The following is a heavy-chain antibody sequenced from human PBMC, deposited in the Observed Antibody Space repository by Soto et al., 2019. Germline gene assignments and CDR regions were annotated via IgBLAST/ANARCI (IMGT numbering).Heavy chain of an antibody. CDR2: INPSGGRT. CDR1: GYTFTTYS. CDR3: ARDGGYDVLTGHYILLYYLDN. Sequence: ASVKVPCKASGYTFTTYSMHWVRQTPGHGLEWMGVINPSGGRTSYAQKFQGRVTMTRDTSTSTVHMELSNLRSEDTAVYFCARDGGYDVLTGHYILLYYLDNWGLGTLVTVSS. D-gene: IGHD3-9*01. J-gene: IGHJ4*02. V-gene: IGHV1-46*01.